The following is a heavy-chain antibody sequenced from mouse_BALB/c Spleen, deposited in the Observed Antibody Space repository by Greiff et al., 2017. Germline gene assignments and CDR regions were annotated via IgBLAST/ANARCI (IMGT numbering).Heavy chain of an antibody. J-gene: IGHJ3*01. CDR1: GYAFTSYN. CDR2: IDPYNGGT. D-gene: IGHD2-4*01. V-gene: IGHV1S135*01. Sequence: EVKLMESGPELVKPGASVKVSCKASGYAFTSYNMYWVKQSHGKSLEWIGYIDPYNGGTSYNQKFKGKATLTVDKSSSTAYMHLNSLTSEDSAVYYCARGIYYDYDDAYWGQGTLVTVSA. CDR3: ARGIYYDYDDAY.